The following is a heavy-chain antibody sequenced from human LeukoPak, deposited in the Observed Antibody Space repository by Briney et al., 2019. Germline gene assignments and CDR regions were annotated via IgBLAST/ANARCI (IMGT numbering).Heavy chain of an antibody. V-gene: IGHV3-23*01. D-gene: IGHD5-18*01. J-gene: IGHJ3*02. Sequence: GGSLRLSCAASGFTFSLYAMSWVRQTPGKGLEWISTISGSGDNTYYAESVKGRFTISRDNSKNTLYLQMNSLRAEDTAVYYCARARSSYGYGDAFDIWGQGTMVTVSS. CDR3: ARARSSYGYGDAFDI. CDR1: GFTFSLYA. CDR2: ISGSGDNT.